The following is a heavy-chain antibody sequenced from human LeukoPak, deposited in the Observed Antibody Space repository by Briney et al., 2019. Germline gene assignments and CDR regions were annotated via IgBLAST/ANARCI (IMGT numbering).Heavy chain of an antibody. CDR3: ARDIEAAGLFLDY. Sequence: GGSLRLSCAASGFTFSSYWMSWVRQAPGKGLEWVANMKYDGSEKYYVDSVKGRFTISRDNAKNSLYLQMNSLRAEDTAVYYCARDIEAAGLFLDYWGQRTLVTVSS. CDR2: MKYDGSEK. J-gene: IGHJ4*02. CDR1: GFTFSSYW. V-gene: IGHV3-7*01. D-gene: IGHD6-13*01.